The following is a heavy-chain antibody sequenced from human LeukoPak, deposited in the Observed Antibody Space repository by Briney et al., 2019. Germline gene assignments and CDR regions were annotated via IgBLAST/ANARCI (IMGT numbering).Heavy chain of an antibody. CDR3: ARGSSGPSVYYYYYYYMDV. CDR1: GFTVSSNY. J-gene: IGHJ6*03. CDR2: IYSGGST. V-gene: IGHV3-53*01. D-gene: IGHD3-22*01. Sequence: PWGSLRLPCSASGFTVSSNYMSWVRQAPGKGLEWVSVIYSGGSTYYADSVKGRFTISRDNSKNTLYLQMNSLRAEDTAVYYCARGSSGPSVYYYYYYYMDVWGKGTTVTVSS.